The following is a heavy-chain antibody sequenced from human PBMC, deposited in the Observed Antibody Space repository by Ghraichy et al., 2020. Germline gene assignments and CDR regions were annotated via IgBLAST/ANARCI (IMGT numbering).Heavy chain of an antibody. J-gene: IGHJ4*02. D-gene: IGHD3-16*01. V-gene: IGHV4-59*03. CDR3: AKISGLYLPGGD. Sequence: PETLSLTCTVSGVSISRNSWSWFRQPPGKGLEWIGYISDSGSTNYNPSLKTRVTISVDTSENQLYLNLNSMTAADTAVYYCAKISGLYLPGGDWGQGTLVTVSS. CDR1: GVSISRNS. CDR2: ISDSGST.